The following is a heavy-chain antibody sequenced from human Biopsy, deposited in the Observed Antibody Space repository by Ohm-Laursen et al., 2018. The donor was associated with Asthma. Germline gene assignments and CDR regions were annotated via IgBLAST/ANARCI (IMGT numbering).Heavy chain of an antibody. Sequence: ASVKVSCKASGYTFTSYYMHWVRQAPGQGLEWMGIINPSGGSTSYAQKFQGRVTMTRDTSISAAYMDLSALTSDDTAVYYCARGQKSPGDRWFDPWGQGTLVTVSS. CDR1: GYTFTSYY. J-gene: IGHJ5*02. V-gene: IGHV1-46*01. CDR2: INPSGGST. D-gene: IGHD7-27*01. CDR3: ARGQKSPGDRWFDP.